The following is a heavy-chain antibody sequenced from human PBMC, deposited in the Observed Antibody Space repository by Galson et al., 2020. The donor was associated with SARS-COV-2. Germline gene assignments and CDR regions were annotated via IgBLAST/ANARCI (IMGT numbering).Heavy chain of an antibody. CDR3: ARLMVRGVSPHAFDI. D-gene: IGHD3-10*01. V-gene: IGHV1-69*13. CDR2: IIPIFGTA. J-gene: IGHJ3*02. Sequence: SVKVSCKASGGTFSSYAISWVRQAPGQGLEWMGGIIPIFGTANYAQKFQGRVTITADESTSTAYMELSSLRSEDTAVYYCARLMVRGVSPHAFDIWGQGTMVTVSS. CDR1: GGTFSSYA.